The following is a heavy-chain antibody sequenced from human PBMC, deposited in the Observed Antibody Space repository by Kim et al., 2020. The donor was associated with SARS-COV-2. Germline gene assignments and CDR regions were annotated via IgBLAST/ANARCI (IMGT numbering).Heavy chain of an antibody. Sequence: GGSLRLSCAASGFTFSSYWMSWVRQAPGKALEWVANIKQDGSEKYYVDSVKGRFTISRDNAKNSLYLQMNSLRAEDTAVYYCAREKITMIVVVITPYYYYGMDVWGQGTTVTVSS. V-gene: IGHV3-7*01. J-gene: IGHJ6*02. CDR1: GFTFSSYW. D-gene: IGHD3-22*01. CDR2: IKQDGSEK. CDR3: AREKITMIVVVITPYYYYGMDV.